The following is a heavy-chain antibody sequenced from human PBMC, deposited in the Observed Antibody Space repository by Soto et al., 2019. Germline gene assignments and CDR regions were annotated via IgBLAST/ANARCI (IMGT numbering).Heavy chain of an antibody. J-gene: IGHJ4*02. Sequence: PSETLSLTCAVYGGSFSGYYWSWIRQPPGKGLEWIGEINHSGSTNYNPSLKSRVTISVDTSKNQFSLKLSSVTAADTAVYYCAREKRYFDYRHSYYFDYWGQGTLVTVSS. CDR2: INHSGST. CDR1: GGSFSGYY. CDR3: AREKRYFDYRHSYYFDY. D-gene: IGHD3-9*01. V-gene: IGHV4-34*01.